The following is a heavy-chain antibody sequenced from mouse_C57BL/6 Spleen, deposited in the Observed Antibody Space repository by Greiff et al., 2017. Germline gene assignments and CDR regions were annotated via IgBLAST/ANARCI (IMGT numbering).Heavy chain of an antibody. CDR2: IYPGDGDT. CDR1: GYAFSSSW. V-gene: IGHV1-82*01. J-gene: IGHJ2*02. D-gene: IGHD3-2*02. CDR3: ARTLRGTYFDY. Sequence: VQLVESGPELVKPGASVKISCKASGYAFSSSWMNWVKQRPGKGLEWIGRIYPGDGDTNYNGKFKGKATLTADKSSSTAYMQLSSLTSEASAVYFCARTLRGTYFDYWGQGTSLTVSS.